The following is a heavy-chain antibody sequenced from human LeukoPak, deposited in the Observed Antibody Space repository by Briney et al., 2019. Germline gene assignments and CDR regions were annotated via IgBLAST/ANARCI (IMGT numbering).Heavy chain of an antibody. J-gene: IGHJ3*02. CDR1: GGSISSSSYY. CDR2: IYYSGST. Sequence: PSETLSLTCTVSGGSISSSSYYWGWIRQPPGKGLEWIGSIYYSGSTYYNPSLKSRVTISVDTSKNQFSLKLSSVTAADTAVYYCARHSPSGVVDAFDIWGQGTMVTVSS. V-gene: IGHV4-39*01. CDR3: ARHSPSGVVDAFDI. D-gene: IGHD2-2*01.